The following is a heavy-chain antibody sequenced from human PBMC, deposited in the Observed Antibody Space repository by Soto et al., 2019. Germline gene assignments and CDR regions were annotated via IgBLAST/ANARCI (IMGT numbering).Heavy chain of an antibody. D-gene: IGHD5-18*01. J-gene: IGHJ4*02. CDR2: IYYSGST. CDR3: ARERNVDTAMVIRSGFDY. CDR1: GGSISSYY. Sequence: SETLSLTCTVSGGSISSYYWSWIRQPPGKGLEWIWYIYYSGSTNYNPSLKSRVTISVDTSKNQFSLKLSSVTAADTAVYYFARERNVDTAMVIRSGFDYWGQGTLVTVSS. V-gene: IGHV4-59*01.